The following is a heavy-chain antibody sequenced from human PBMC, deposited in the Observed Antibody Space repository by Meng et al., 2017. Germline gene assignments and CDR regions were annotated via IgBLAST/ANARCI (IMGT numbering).Heavy chain of an antibody. CDR1: GDSVSSNSAA. V-gene: IGHV6-1*01. CDR2: TYYRSKWYN. CDR3: ARAFHITVVRGVIRD. D-gene: IGHD3-10*01. Sequence: SETLSLTCAISGDSVSSNSAAWNWIRQSPSRGLEWLGRTYYRSKWYNDYAVSVKSRITINPDTSKNQFSLQLNSVTPEDTTVYYCARAFHITVVRGVIRDWGQGTLVTVSS. J-gene: IGHJ4*02.